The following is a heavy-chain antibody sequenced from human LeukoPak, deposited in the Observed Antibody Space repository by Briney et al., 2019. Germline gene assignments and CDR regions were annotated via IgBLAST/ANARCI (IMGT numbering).Heavy chain of an antibody. CDR2: IYYSGST. CDR3: ARETERWLQSPAFQF. CDR1: GGSISSGDYY. V-gene: IGHV4-30-4*01. J-gene: IGHJ3*01. Sequence: PSETLSLTCTVSGGSISSGDYYWSWIRQPPGKGLEWIGYIYYSGSTYYNPSLKSRVTISVDTSKNQFSLKLSSVTAADTAVYYCARETERWLQSPAFQFWGQGTMVTVS. D-gene: IGHD5-24*01.